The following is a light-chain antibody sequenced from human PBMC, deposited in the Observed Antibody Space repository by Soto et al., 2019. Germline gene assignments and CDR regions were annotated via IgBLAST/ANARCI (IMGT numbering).Light chain of an antibody. CDR2: EVN. J-gene: IGLJ1*01. V-gene: IGLV2-14*01. CDR1: SSDVAFYNH. CDR3: SSFASTHTYV. Sequence: SALTQPASVSGSPGQSITISCTGTSSDVAFYNHVSWYQQHPGKAPKLLIYEVNNRPSGVSHRFSGSKSGNTASLTISGLQAEDEADYYCSSFASTHTYVFGTGTKVTAL.